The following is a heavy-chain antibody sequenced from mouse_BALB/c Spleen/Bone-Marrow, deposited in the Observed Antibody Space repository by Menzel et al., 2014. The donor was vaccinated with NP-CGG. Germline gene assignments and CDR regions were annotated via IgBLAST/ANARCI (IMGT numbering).Heavy chain of an antibody. CDR3: ARVGSTMITTAFAY. D-gene: IGHD2-4*01. CDR1: GYTFSRNW. J-gene: IGHJ3*01. CDR2: ILPGSGST. V-gene: IGHV1-9*01. Sequence: ESGAELMKPGASVKISCKATGYTFSRNWIEWVKQRPGHGLEWIGEILPGSGSTNYNEKFKGKATFAADTSSDTANMQLSSLTSEDSGVYYCARVGSTMITTAFAYWGQGTLVTVSA.